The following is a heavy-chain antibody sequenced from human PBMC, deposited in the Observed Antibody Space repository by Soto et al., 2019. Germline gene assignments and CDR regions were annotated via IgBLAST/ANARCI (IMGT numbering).Heavy chain of an antibody. CDR3: ARKQSGIAVAGFDY. CDR2: INHSGST. V-gene: IGHV4-34*01. Sequence: SETLSLTCAVYGGSFSGYYWSWIRQPPGKGLEWIGEINHSGSTNYNPSLKSRVTISVDTSKNQFSLKLSSATAADTAVYYCARKQSGIAVAGFDYWGQGTLVTVSS. CDR1: GGSFSGYY. J-gene: IGHJ4*02. D-gene: IGHD6-19*01.